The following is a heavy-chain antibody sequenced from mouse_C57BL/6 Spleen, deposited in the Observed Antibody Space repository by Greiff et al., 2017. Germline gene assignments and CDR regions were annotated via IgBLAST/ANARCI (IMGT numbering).Heavy chain of an antibody. D-gene: IGHD1-1*01. J-gene: IGHJ2*01. Sequence: VQLQQPGAELVKPGASVKLSCKASGYTFTSYWMHWVKQRPGQGLEWIGMIHPNSGSTNYNEKFKSKATLTVDKSSSTAYMQLSSLTSEDSAVYYCARGELITTVVARGFDYWGQGTTLTVSS. V-gene: IGHV1-64*01. CDR2: IHPNSGST. CDR3: ARGELITTVVARGFDY. CDR1: GYTFTSYW.